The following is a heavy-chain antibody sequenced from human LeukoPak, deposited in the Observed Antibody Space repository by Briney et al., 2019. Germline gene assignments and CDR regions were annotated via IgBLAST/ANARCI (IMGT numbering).Heavy chain of an antibody. J-gene: IGHJ1*01. D-gene: IGHD6-19*01. CDR3: VEDGIAVAERDH. CDR1: GFIFTTYG. V-gene: IGHV3-30*02. Sequence: GGSLRLSCAASGFIFTTYGMHWVRQAPGKGLEWVAYIRFDGSQKYYSDSVKGRFTISRDNSMNTLDLQLRSLRVEDTAMYYCVEDGIAVAERDHWGQGTQVTVSS. CDR2: IRFDGSQK.